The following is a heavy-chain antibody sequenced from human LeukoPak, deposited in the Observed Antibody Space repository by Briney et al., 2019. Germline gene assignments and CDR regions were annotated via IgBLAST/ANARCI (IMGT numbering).Heavy chain of an antibody. D-gene: IGHD4-17*01. CDR1: GGSISSGGYS. CDR3: ARGLSYGDGHLDY. J-gene: IGHJ4*02. Sequence: SQTLSLTCAVSGGSISSGGYSWSWIRQPPGKGLEWIGYIYHSGSTYYNPSLKSRVTISVDRSKNQFSLKLSSVTAADTAVYYCARGLSYGDGHLDYWGQGTLVTVSS. V-gene: IGHV4-30-2*01. CDR2: IYHSGST.